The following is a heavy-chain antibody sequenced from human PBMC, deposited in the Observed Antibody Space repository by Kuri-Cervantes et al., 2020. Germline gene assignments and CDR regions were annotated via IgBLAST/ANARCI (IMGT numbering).Heavy chain of an antibody. D-gene: IGHD6-13*01. J-gene: IGHJ3*02. CDR1: GGSVSSDAYC. V-gene: IGHV4-61*08. CDR2: IFYSGST. Sequence: SETLSLTCTVSGGSVSSDAYCWSWIRQPLGKGLEWIGHIFYSGSTNYNPSLKSRVTISVDTSKNQFSLRLSSVTAADTAVYYCATSSRNAFDIWGQGTMVTVSS. CDR3: ATSSRNAFDI.